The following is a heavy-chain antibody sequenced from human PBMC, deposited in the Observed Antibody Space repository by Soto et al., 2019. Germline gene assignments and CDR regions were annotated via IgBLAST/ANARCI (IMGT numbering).Heavy chain of an antibody. Sequence: EVQLVESGGGLVQPGGSLRLSCAASGFTFSSYWMSWVRQAPGKGLEWVANIKQDGSEKYYVDSVKGRFTISRDNAKNSLYLQMNSLRAEDTAVYYCARAPYSSSWYYYYYYGMDVWGQGTTVTVSS. V-gene: IGHV3-7*03. D-gene: IGHD6-13*01. CDR2: IKQDGSEK. CDR1: GFTFSSYW. CDR3: ARAPYSSSWYYYYYYGMDV. J-gene: IGHJ6*02.